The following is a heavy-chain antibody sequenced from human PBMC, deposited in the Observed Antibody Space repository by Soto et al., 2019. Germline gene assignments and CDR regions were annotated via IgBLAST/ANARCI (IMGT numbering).Heavy chain of an antibody. V-gene: IGHV2-26*01. CDR2: IFSNDKK. CDR1: GFSLNGTRMG. Sequence: QVTLKESGPVLVKPTETLTLTCTVSGFSLNGTRMGVSWIRQPPGKALEWLAHIFSNDKKSYTTSLKSRLTISPGTSKTQVVLTMTNRDPEDTATYSCARVRGPWYNHGVIAYWGRGTLVTVSS. J-gene: IGHJ4*02. D-gene: IGHD1-1*01. CDR3: ARVRGPWYNHGVIAY.